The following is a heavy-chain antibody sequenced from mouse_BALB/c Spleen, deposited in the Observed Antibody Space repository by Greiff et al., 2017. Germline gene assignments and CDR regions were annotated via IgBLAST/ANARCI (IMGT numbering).Heavy chain of an antibody. V-gene: IGHV2-9*02. CDR2: IWAGGST. CDR1: GFSLTSYG. CDR3: AREGKNYAMDY. Sequence: VQLVESVPGLVAPLQSLSITCTVPGFSLTSYGVHWVRQPPGKGLEWLGVIWAGGSTNYNSALMSRLSISKDNSKSQVFLKMNSLQTDDTAMYYCAREGKNYAMDYWGQGTSVTVSS. J-gene: IGHJ4*01.